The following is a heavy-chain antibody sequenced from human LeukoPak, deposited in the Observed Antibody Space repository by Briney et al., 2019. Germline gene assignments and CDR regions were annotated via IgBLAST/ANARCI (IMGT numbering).Heavy chain of an antibody. CDR1: GFTFSDYY. V-gene: IGHV3-11*01. CDR3: ARGGHSYVYPYYYYYMDV. J-gene: IGHJ6*03. D-gene: IGHD5-18*01. CDR2: ISSSGSTI. Sequence: GGSLRLSCAASGFTFSDYYMSWIRQAPGKGLEWVSYISSSGSTIYYADSVKGRFTISRDNAKNSLYLQMNSLRAEDTAFYYCARGGHSYVYPYYYYYMDVWGKGTTVTVSS.